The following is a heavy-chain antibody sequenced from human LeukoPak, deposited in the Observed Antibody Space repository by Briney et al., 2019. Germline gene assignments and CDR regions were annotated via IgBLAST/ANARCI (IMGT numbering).Heavy chain of an antibody. CDR2: IIPIFGTA. CDR3: ARGVRYFDWLLYQEWWYFDY. V-gene: IGHV1-69*13. CDR1: GYIFTGYY. D-gene: IGHD3-9*01. Sequence: GASVKVSCKASGYIFTGYYMHWVRQAPGQGLEWMGGIIPIFGTANYAQKFQGRVTITADESTTTAYMELSSLRSEDTAVYYCARGVRYFDWLLYQEWWYFDYWGQGTLVTVSS. J-gene: IGHJ4*02.